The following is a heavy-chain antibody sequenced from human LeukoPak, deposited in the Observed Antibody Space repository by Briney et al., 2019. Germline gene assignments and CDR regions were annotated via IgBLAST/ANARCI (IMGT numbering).Heavy chain of an antibody. D-gene: IGHD3-16*01. CDR3: ARGGGLDV. Sequence: GGSLRLSCAASGFTFSSYWMNWAHQAPGKGLEWVASINHNGNVNYYVDSVKGRFTISRDNAKNSLYLQMSNLRAEDTAVYFCARGGGLDVWGQGATVTVSS. J-gene: IGHJ6*02. CDR2: INHNGNVN. V-gene: IGHV3-7*03. CDR1: GFTFSSYW.